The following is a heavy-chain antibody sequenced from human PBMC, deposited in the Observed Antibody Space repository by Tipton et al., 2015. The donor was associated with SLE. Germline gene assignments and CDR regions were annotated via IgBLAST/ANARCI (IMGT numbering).Heavy chain of an antibody. V-gene: IGHV3-23*03. CDR3: ARLSGSEPAV. Sequence: GSLRLSCEGSGFRFNFYAMSWVRQAPGKGLEWVSIIYTRTYYADSVKGRFTISRDDSKNTVYLQMNDLRVEDTAVYYCARLSGSEPAVWGQGTTVTVSS. CDR1: GFRFNFYA. J-gene: IGHJ6*02. CDR2: IYTRT. D-gene: IGHD1-26*01.